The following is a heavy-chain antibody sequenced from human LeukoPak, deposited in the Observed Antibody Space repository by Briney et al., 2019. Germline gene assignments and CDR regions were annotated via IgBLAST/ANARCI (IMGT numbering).Heavy chain of an antibody. D-gene: IGHD6-13*01. CDR2: IWYDGSNK. CDR1: GFTFSSYG. J-gene: IGHJ6*03. V-gene: IGHV3-33*01. Sequence: GRSLRLSCAASGFTFSSYGMHWVRQAPGKGLEGVAVIWYDGSNKYYVDSVKGRFTISRDNSKNTLYLQMNSLRAEDTAVYYCARDPSYGSSWYYYMDVWGKGTTVTVSS. CDR3: ARDPSYGSSWYYYMDV.